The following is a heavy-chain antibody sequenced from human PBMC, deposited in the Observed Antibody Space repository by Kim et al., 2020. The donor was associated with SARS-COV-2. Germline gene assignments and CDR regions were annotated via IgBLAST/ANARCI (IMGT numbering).Heavy chain of an antibody. CDR2: ISGSGGST. CDR3: ASTPLWLDYYYGMDV. Sequence: GGSLRLSCAASGFTFSSYAMSWVRQAPGKGLEWVSAISGSGGSTYYADSVKDRFTISRDNSKNTLYLQMNSLRAEDTAVYYCASTPLWLDYYYGMDVWGQGTTVTVSS. D-gene: IGHD2-21*01. V-gene: IGHV3-23*01. J-gene: IGHJ6*02. CDR1: GFTFSSYA.